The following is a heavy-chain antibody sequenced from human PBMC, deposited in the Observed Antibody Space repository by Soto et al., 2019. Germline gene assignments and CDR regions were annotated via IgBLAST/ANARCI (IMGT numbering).Heavy chain of an antibody. CDR3: ARDHIYCSGGSCYGVMDV. Sequence: SETLSLTCAVSGGSINSNNWWRCVRQPPGKGLEWIGEIYHSGSTNYNPSLKSRVTISVDKSKNQFSLKLSSVTAADTAVYYCARDHIYCSGGSCYGVMDVWGQGTTVTVSS. V-gene: IGHV4-4*02. CDR1: GGSINSNNW. CDR2: IYHSGST. J-gene: IGHJ6*02. D-gene: IGHD2-15*01.